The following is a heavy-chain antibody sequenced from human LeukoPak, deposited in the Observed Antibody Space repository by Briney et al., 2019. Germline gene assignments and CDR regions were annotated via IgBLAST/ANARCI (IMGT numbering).Heavy chain of an antibody. CDR2: INTNTGNP. CDR3: ARDRYSSYWYGDY. J-gene: IGHJ4*02. Sequence: ASVKVSCKASGYTFTDYGMNWVRQAPGQGLEWMGRINTNTGNPTYAQGFTGRFVFSLDASVSTAYLQISSLKAEDTAVFYCARDRYSSYWYGDYWGQGTLVTVSS. D-gene: IGHD6-13*01. CDR1: GYTFTDYG. V-gene: IGHV7-4-1*02.